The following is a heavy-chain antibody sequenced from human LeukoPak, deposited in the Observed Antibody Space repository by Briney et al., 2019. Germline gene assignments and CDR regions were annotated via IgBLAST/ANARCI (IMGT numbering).Heavy chain of an antibody. J-gene: IGHJ4*02. V-gene: IGHV3-23*01. Sequence: PGGSLRLSRAASGFTFSSYGMSWVRQAPGKGLEWVSAISGSGGSTDYADSVKGRFTISRENSKNTLYLQMNSLRAEDTAVYYCAKTGAMVRGVNDDYWGQRTLVTVSS. CDR1: GFTFSSYG. D-gene: IGHD3-10*01. CDR2: ISGSGGST. CDR3: AKTGAMVRGVNDDY.